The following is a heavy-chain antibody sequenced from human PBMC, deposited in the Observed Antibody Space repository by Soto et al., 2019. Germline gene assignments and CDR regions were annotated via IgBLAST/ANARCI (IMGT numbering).Heavy chain of an antibody. CDR1: GFRFKSVV. J-gene: IGHJ4*02. CDR3: ARCGTTGGFDL. Sequence: HVQLGESGGGVVQPGTSLRLSCAASGFRFKSVVMHWVRQAPGKGLEWVAFTSYDGNNNDDGDSVKGPFTVSRANSQNTLHLQMDFLQPADTDLYYCARCGTTGGFDLWGQGTLVSVSS. V-gene: IGHV3-30*19. CDR2: TSYDGNNN. D-gene: IGHD1-1*01.